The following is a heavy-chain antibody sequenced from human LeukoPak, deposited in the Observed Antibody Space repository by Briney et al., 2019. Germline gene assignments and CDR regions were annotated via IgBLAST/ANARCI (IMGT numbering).Heavy chain of an antibody. Sequence: PGGSLRLSCAASGVTFSSYAMSCVRQAPGEGLEWVSAISGSGGSTYYADSAKGRFTISRDNSKNTLYLQMNSLRAEDTAVYYCAKEGTEDIVVVAAATTITYYYDSYYFDYWGQGTLVTVSS. CDR3: AKEGTEDIVVVAAATTITYYYDSYYFDY. CDR2: ISGSGGST. J-gene: IGHJ4*02. D-gene: IGHD2-15*01. V-gene: IGHV3-23*01. CDR1: GVTFSSYA.